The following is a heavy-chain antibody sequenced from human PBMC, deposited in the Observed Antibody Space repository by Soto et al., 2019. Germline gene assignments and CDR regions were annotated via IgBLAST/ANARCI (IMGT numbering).Heavy chain of an antibody. CDR1: GFTFSSYA. D-gene: IGHD6-19*01. Sequence: SLRLSCAASGFTFSSYAMSWVRQAPGKGLEWVSAISGSGGSTYYADSVKGRFTISRDNSKNTLYLQMNSLRAEDTAVYYCASTFIAVARYYYYGMDVWGQGTTVTVSS. J-gene: IGHJ6*02. CDR2: ISGSGGST. CDR3: ASTFIAVARYYYYGMDV. V-gene: IGHV3-23*01.